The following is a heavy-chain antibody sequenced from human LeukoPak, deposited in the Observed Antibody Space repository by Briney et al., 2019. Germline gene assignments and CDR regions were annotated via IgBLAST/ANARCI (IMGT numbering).Heavy chain of an antibody. D-gene: IGHD2-2*01. CDR1: GGSLNNYY. CDR3: ARTRPPAGPQYYYGMDV. J-gene: IGHJ6*02. Sequence: SENLSLTCTVSGGSLNNYYWSWVRQPPGEGLEWIGYKYTTGSSNYSPSLMGRVTISEDMAQNQISLRLTSVTAADTAVYYCARTRPPAGPQYYYGMDVWSQGTPVTVSS. CDR2: KYTTGSS. V-gene: IGHV4-4*09.